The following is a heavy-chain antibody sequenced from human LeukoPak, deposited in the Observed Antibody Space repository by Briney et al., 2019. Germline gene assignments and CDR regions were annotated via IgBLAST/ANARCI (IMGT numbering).Heavy chain of an antibody. J-gene: IGHJ4*02. Sequence: GGSLRLSCAASGFTFSSYWMSWVRQAPGKGLEWVANIKQDGSEKYYVDSVKGRFTISRDNAKNSLYLQMNSLRAEDTAVYYCARTTFGGPYYFDYWGQGTLVTVSS. V-gene: IGHV3-7*01. CDR1: GFTFSSYW. D-gene: IGHD3-16*01. CDR3: ARTTFGGPYYFDY. CDR2: IKQDGSEK.